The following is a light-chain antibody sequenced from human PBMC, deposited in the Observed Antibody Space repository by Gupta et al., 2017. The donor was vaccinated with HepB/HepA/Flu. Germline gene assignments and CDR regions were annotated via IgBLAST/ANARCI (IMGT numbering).Light chain of an antibody. CDR2: EAS. J-gene: IGKJ1*01. Sequence: VLTQSPATLSLSPGERATISCGASQSVSTSYLAWYQQKPGLTPRLLIYEASNRATGIPDRFSGSGSGTDFTLTISSLEAEDAALYYCHQFGTSPPTFGQGTKVEIK. V-gene: IGKV3D-20*01. CDR3: HQFGTSPPT. CDR1: QSVSTSY.